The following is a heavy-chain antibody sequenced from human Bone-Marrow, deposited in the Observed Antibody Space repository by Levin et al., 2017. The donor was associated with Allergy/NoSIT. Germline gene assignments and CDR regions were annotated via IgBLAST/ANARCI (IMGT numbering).Heavy chain of an antibody. V-gene: IGHV1-18*01. CDR3: ARGSRVAATPDY. Sequence: ASVKVSCKTSGYTFTNYGINWVRQAPGQGFEWMGWNSAYNGDTNYAQKLQGRVTMTTDASTSTAYMELRSLRSDDTAVYYCARGSRVAATPDYGGQGPLVTVSS. CDR2: NSAYNGDT. J-gene: IGHJ4*02. D-gene: IGHD2-15*01. CDR1: GYTFTNYG.